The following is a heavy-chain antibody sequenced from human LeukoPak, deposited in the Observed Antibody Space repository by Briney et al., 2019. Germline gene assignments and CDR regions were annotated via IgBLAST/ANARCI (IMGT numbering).Heavy chain of an antibody. CDR1: GGSISSSNW. J-gene: IGHJ4*02. V-gene: IGHV4-4*02. CDR3: ARVRGSYDILTGYYPYYFDY. D-gene: IGHD3-9*01. CDR2: IYHSGST. Sequence: SETLSLTCAVSGGSISSSNWWSWVRPPPGKGLEWIGEIYHSGSTNYNPSLKSRVTISVDKSKNQFSLKLSSVTAADTAVYYCARVRGSYDILTGYYPYYFDYWGQGTLVTVSS.